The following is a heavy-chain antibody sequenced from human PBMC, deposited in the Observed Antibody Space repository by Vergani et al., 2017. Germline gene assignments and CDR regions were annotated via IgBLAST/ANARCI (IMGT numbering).Heavy chain of an antibody. V-gene: IGHV3-30-3*01. J-gene: IGHJ4*02. CDR2: ISYDGSNK. CDR1: GFTFSSYA. CDR3: ARDYSSSWYGVY. D-gene: IGHD6-13*01. Sequence: VQPGRSLRLSCAASGFTFSSYAMHWVRQAPGKGLEWVAVISYDGSNKYYADSVKGRFTISRDNSKNTLYLQMNSLRAEDTAVYYCARDYSSSWYGVYWGQGTLVTVSS.